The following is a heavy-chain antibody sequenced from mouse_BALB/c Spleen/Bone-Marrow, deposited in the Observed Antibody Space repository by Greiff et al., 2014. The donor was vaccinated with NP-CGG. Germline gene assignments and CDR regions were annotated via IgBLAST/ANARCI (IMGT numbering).Heavy chain of an antibody. V-gene: IGHV1-5*01. D-gene: IGHD1-2*01. J-gene: IGHJ3*01. CDR2: FNPRNSDS. CDR1: GYTFTTYW. Sequence: EVQLQQSGTVVARPGTSVRMSCKASGYTFTTYWMHWVKQRPGQGLEWIGAFNPRNSDSHYNQKFKAKAELTAVTSANTAYMELSSQTDEDSAVYYCTSPGDYGYYGFAYWGQGTLVTVSA. CDR3: TSPGDYGYYGFAY.